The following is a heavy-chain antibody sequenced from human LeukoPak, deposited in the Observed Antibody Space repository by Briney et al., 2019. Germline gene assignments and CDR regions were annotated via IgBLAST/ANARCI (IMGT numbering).Heavy chain of an antibody. V-gene: IGHV3-21*01. CDR2: ISSSSSYI. Sequence: GGSLRLSCAASGFTFSSYSMNWVRQAPGKGLEWVSSISSSSSYIYYADSVKGRFTISRDNAKNSLYLQMNSLRAEDTAVYYCAREVEAGLRGVTLGGGYYYYGMDVWGQGTTVTVSS. CDR3: AREVEAGLRGVTLGGGYYYYGMDV. CDR1: GFTFSSYS. D-gene: IGHD3-10*01. J-gene: IGHJ6*02.